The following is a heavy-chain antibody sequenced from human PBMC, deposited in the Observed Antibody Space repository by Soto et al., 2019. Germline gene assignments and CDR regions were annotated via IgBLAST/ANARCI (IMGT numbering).Heavy chain of an antibody. J-gene: IGHJ2*01. CDR3: ARDYFKNWYFDL. D-gene: IGHD3-10*01. CDR2: VFHSGLT. V-gene: IGHV4-4*02. CDR1: GDSIISTNW. Sequence: QVQLQESGPGLVKPSGTLSLTCAVSGDSIISTNWWSWVRQPPGKGLEWIGEVFHSGLTNYNPSLHSRVTLLVDKSKNQFSLKVTSVTAADTAMYYCARDYFKNWYFDLWGRGTLVTVSS.